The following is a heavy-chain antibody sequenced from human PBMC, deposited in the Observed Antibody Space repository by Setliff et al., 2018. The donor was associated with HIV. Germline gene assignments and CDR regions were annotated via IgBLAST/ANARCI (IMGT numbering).Heavy chain of an antibody. J-gene: IGHJ6*04. CDR1: GGSFSGYY. V-gene: IGHV4-4*09. CDR2: IYTSGSA. CDR3: ARHWDTSSSGLDV. Sequence: SETLSLTCAVYGGSFSGYYWSWIRQAPGRGLEWIGYIYTSGSATYNPSLESRLTISVDTSRNQFSLRLSDVTAADTAVYYCARHWDTSSSGLDVWGRGTTVTVSS. D-gene: IGHD6-6*01.